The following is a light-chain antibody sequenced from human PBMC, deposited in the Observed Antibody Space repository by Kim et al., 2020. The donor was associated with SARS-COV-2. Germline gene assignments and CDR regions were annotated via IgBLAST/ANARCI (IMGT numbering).Light chain of an antibody. CDR2: GAS. CDR1: QSVRSTF. V-gene: IGKV3-20*01. Sequence: WSPGEQATLSCKASQSVRSTFVAWYQQQPGQAPRLLIYGASTRATGIPDRFSGSGSGTDFTLTITRQEPEDFAVYYCQQYGTSPTTFGRGTKLEIK. CDR3: QQYGTSPTT. J-gene: IGKJ2*01.